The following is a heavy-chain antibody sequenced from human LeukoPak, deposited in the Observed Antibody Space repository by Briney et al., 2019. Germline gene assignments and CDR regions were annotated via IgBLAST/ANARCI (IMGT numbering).Heavy chain of an antibody. Sequence: ASVKVSCKASGYTFTTYGISWVRQAPGQGLEWMGWISAYNGDTKYSQKLQGRVTMTTDTSTSTAYMELRSLRSDDTAVYYCAGDREYYDLLTGYYQYWFDPWGQGTLVTVSS. V-gene: IGHV1-18*01. CDR3: AGDREYYDLLTGYYQYWFDP. CDR2: ISAYNGDT. D-gene: IGHD3-9*01. J-gene: IGHJ5*02. CDR1: GYTFTTYG.